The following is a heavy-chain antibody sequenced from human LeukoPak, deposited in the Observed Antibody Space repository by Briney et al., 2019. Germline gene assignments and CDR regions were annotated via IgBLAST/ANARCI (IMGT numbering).Heavy chain of an antibody. V-gene: IGHV5-51*01. D-gene: IGHD1-26*01. CDR3: ARLPASGSYSGDDAFDI. CDR2: IYPGDSDT. J-gene: IGHJ3*02. CDR1: GYSFTSYW. Sequence: GESLKISCKGSGYSFTSYWIGWVRQMPGKGLEWMGIIYPGDSDTRYSPSFQGRVTISADKSISTAYLQWSSLKASDTAMYYCARLPASGSYSGDDAFDIRGQGTMVTVSS.